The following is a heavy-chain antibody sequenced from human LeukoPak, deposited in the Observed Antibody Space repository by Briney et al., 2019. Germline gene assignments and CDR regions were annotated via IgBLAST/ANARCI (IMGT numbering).Heavy chain of an antibody. V-gene: IGHV3-15*01. CDR1: GFTFTNGW. CDR2: IKSKSERGTT. J-gene: IGHJ4*02. Sequence: GGSLRLSCAASGFTFTNGWMSWVRQAPGKGLEWVGRIKSKSERGTTDYAAPVKGRVTISRDGSTNTVYLHMNSLKTEDTAVYFCTSNLYCSTSSCYTLDNWGQGTLVAVSP. CDR3: TSNLYCSTSSCYTLDN. D-gene: IGHD2-2*02.